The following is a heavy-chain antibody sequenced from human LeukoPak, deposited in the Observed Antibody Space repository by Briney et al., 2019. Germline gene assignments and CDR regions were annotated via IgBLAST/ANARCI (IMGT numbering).Heavy chain of an antibody. CDR3: AKEGDYNEFDY. D-gene: IGHD4-17*01. V-gene: IGHV3-53*05. CDR2: IYSGGST. Sequence: GGSLRLSCAASGFTVSSNYMSWVRQAPGKGLEWVSVIYSGGSTYYADSVKGRFTISRDNSKNTLYLQMNTLRPEDTAVYYCAKEGDYNEFDYWGQGTLVTVSS. J-gene: IGHJ4*02. CDR1: GFTVSSNY.